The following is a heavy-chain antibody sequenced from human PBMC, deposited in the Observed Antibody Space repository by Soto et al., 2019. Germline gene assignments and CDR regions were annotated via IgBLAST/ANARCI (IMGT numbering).Heavy chain of an antibody. CDR1: GGTFSSYA. D-gene: IGHD2-15*01. V-gene: IGHV1-69*12. J-gene: IGHJ6*02. Sequence: QVQLVQSGAEVKKPGSSVKVSCKASGGTFSSYAINWVRQAPGQGLEWMGGIIPIFGTANYAQKFQGRVTIPADDSTSTASMELSSLRSEDTAVYYCARGSGGSSYYYYGMDVWGQGTTVTVSS. CDR2: IIPIFGTA. CDR3: ARGSGGSSYYYYGMDV.